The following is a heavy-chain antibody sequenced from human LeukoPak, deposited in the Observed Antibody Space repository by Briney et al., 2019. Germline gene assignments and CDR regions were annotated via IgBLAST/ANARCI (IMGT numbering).Heavy chain of an antibody. D-gene: IGHD6-19*01. J-gene: IGHJ4*02. V-gene: IGHV3-21*01. CDR1: GFTFSSYS. Sequence: GGSLRLSXAASGFTFSSYSMNWVRQAPGKGLEWVSSISSSSSYIYYADSVKGRFTISRDNAKNSLYLQMNSLRAEHTAVYYCARGLTKNSSGRYWGQGTLVTVSS. CDR2: ISSSSSYI. CDR3: ARGLTKNSSGRY.